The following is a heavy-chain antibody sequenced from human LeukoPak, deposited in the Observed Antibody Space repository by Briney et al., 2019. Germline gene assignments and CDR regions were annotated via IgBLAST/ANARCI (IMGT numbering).Heavy chain of an antibody. CDR2: ISGSGGST. J-gene: IGHJ4*02. CDR1: GFTFSSYA. D-gene: IGHD3-3*01. CDR3: AKEVGGYDFWSGYYSRYFDY. V-gene: IGHV3-23*01. Sequence: GGSLRLSCAASGFTFSSYAMSWVRQAPGKGLEWVSAISGSGGSTYYADSVKGRFTISRDNSKNMLYLQMNSLRAEDTAVYYCAKEVGGYDFWSGYYSRYFDYWGQGTLVTVSS.